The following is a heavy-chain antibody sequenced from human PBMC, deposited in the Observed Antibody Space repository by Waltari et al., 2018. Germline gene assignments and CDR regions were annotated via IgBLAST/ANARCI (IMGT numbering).Heavy chain of an antibody. CDR1: GFTFSSYG. D-gene: IGHD3-16*01. CDR3: ARGGGGGFDY. J-gene: IGHJ4*02. Sequence: QVQLVESGGGVVQPGRSLRLSCAASGFTFSSYGMHWVRQAPGKGLEWVAVICYEGSNKYYADSVKGRFTISRDKSKNTLYRKMNGRRAEDTAVYYCARGGGGGFDYWGQGTLVTVSS. CDR2: ICYEGSNK. V-gene: IGHV3-33*01.